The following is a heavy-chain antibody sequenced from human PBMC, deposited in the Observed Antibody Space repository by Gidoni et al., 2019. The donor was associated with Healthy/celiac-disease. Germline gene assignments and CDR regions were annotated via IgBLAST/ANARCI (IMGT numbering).Heavy chain of an antibody. Sequence: QVQLQESGPGLVKPSQTLSLTCTVSGGSISRGSYYCSWLRQPAGKGLEWIGRIYTSGSTNYNPSLKSRVTISVDTSKNQFSLKLSSVTAADTAVYYCARDPTIAAAADSNYYYYYGMDVWGQGTTVTVSS. CDR1: GGSISRGSYY. CDR2: IYTSGST. D-gene: IGHD6-13*01. CDR3: ARDPTIAAAADSNYYYYYGMDV. J-gene: IGHJ6*02. V-gene: IGHV4-61*02.